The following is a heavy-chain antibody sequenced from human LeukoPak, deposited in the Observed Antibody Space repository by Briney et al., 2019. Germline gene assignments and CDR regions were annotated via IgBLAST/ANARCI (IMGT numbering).Heavy chain of an antibody. CDR3: ARLEGGWQDY. D-gene: IGHD2-15*01. V-gene: IGHV4-34*01. J-gene: IGHJ4*02. Sequence: SEALSLTCAVYGGSFSGYYWSWIRQPPGKGLEWIGEINHSGSTNYNPSLKSRVTISVDTSKNQFSLKLSSVTAADTAVYYCARLEGGWQDYWGQGTLVTVSS. CDR1: GGSFSGYY. CDR2: INHSGST.